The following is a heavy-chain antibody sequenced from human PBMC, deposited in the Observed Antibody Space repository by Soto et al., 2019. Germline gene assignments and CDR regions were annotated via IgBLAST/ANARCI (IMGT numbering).Heavy chain of an antibody. CDR2: IYHSGST. V-gene: IGHV4-4*02. J-gene: IGHJ4*02. Sequence: QVQLQESGPGLVKPSGTLSLTCAVSGGSISSTNWWSWVRQPPGKGLEWLGEIYHSGSTNYNPSLKYRVTISVDKSENQFALKLSCVTAGDTAVYYCARGLSTLSPLAYWGQGTLVTVSS. CDR1: GGSISSTNW. D-gene: IGHD3-16*02. CDR3: ARGLSTLSPLAY.